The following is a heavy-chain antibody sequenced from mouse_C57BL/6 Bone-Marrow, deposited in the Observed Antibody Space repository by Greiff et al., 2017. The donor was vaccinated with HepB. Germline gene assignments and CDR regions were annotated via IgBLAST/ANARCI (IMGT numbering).Heavy chain of an antibody. V-gene: IGHV1-15*01. CDR2: IDPETGGT. J-gene: IGHJ1*03. Sequence: LQESGAELVRPGASVTLSCKASGYTFTDYEMHWVKQTPVHGLEWIGAIDPETGGTAYNQKFKGKAILTADKSSSTAYMELRSLTSEDSAVYYCTLYYYGSSYWYFDVWGTGTTVTVSS. CDR3: TLYYYGSSYWYFDV. D-gene: IGHD1-1*01. CDR1: GYTFTDYE.